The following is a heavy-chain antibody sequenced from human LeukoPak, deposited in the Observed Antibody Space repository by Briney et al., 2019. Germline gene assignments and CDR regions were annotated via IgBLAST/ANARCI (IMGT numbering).Heavy chain of an antibody. CDR3: AKAGYPLDAFDI. V-gene: IGHV1-18*01. Sequence: GASVKVSCKASGYTFTSYGISWVRQAPGQGLEWMGWISAYNCNTNYAQKLQGRGTMTTDTSTSTAYMELRSLRYDDTAVYYCAKAGYPLDAFDIWGHGTMVTVSS. J-gene: IGHJ3*02. D-gene: IGHD5-12*01. CDR1: GYTFTSYG. CDR2: ISAYNCNT.